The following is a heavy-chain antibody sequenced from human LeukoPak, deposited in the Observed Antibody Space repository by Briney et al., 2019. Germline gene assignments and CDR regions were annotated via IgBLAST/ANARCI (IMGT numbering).Heavy chain of an antibody. V-gene: IGHV3-23*01. Sequence: PGGSLRLSCAASGFTFSSYAMSWVRQAPGRGLEWVSANSGSGGRTYYADSVEGRFTISRDNSKNTLYLQMNSLRAEDTAVYYCAKGVNILGSYYFDYWGQGTRVTVSS. D-gene: IGHD3-10*01. CDR1: GFTFSSYA. CDR3: AKGVNILGSYYFDY. CDR2: NSGSGGRT. J-gene: IGHJ4*02.